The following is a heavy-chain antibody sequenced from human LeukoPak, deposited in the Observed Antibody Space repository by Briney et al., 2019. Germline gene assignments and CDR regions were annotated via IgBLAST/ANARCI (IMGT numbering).Heavy chain of an antibody. CDR3: AKDPYNTILRQKFDY. CDR1: GFTFSSYW. D-gene: IGHD3-9*01. CDR2: IYSGGST. J-gene: IGHJ4*02. Sequence: GGSLRLSCAASGFTFSSYWMSWVRQAPGKGLEWVSVIYSGGSTYYADSVKGRFTISRDNSKNTLYLQMNSLRAEDTAVYYCAKDPYNTILRQKFDYWGQGTLVTVSS. V-gene: IGHV3-53*01.